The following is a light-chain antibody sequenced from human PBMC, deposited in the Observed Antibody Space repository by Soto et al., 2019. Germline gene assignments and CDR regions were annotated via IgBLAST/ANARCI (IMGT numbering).Light chain of an antibody. CDR1: SSDVGSYNL. J-gene: IGLJ2*01. CDR3: CSYAGSSTFVV. CDR2: EGS. V-gene: IGLV2-23*03. Sequence: QSALTQVRSVSGSPGQSVTISCTGTSSDVGSYNLVSWYQQHPGKAPKLMIYEGSKRPSGVSNRFSGSKSGNTASLTISGLQAEDEADYYCCSYAGSSTFVVFGGGTKLTVL.